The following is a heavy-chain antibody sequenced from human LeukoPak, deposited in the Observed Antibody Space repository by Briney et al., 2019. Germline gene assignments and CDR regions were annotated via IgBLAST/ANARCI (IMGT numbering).Heavy chain of an antibody. V-gene: IGHV3-23*01. CDR1: GFTFSNYA. Sequence: GGSLRLSCAASGFTFSNYAMSWVRQAPGKGLEWVSAISDSDGSTYYGDSLKGRFTISRDNSKNTLYLQMNSLRAEDTAIYYCVVTTGGYLDCWGQGSLVTVSS. J-gene: IGHJ4*02. D-gene: IGHD3-10*01. CDR2: ISDSDGST. CDR3: VVTTGGYLDC.